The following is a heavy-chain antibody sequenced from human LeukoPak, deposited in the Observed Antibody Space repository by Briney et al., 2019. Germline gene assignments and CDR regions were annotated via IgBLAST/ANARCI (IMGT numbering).Heavy chain of an antibody. J-gene: IGHJ4*02. CDR2: IKQDESEK. CDR1: GFTFNSYW. V-gene: IGHV3-7*01. CDR3: ASGIAAAGRFDY. D-gene: IGHD6-13*01. Sequence: GGSLRLSWGASGFTFNSYWMSWLRQAPGKGLEWVANIKQDESEKHYVDSVKGRFTISRDSAKNSLYLHMDSLRAEDTAMYFCASGIAAAGRFDYWGQGTLVTVSS.